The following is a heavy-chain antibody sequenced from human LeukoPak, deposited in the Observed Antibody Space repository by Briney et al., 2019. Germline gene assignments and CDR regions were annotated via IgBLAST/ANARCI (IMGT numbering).Heavy chain of an antibody. CDR3: ARHVYGYGGWFDDYFDY. J-gene: IGHJ4*02. D-gene: IGHD6-19*01. V-gene: IGHV4-59*08. Sequence: PSETLSLTCTVSGGSISSYYWSWIRQPPGKGLEWIGYIYYSGSTNYNPSLKSRVTISVDTSKNQFSLKLSSVTAADTAAYYCARHVYGYGGWFDDYFDYWGQGTLVTVSS. CDR2: IYYSGST. CDR1: GGSISSYY.